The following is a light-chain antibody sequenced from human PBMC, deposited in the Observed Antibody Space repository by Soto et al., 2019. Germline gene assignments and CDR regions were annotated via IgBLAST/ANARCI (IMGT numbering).Light chain of an antibody. J-gene: IGKJ4*01. CDR3: QQGSSFPLT. CDR1: QGVNTW. CDR2: SAP. Sequence: DIQMTQSPSSVSASVGDTITITCRASQGVNTWLAWHQQKPGKAPKLLIYSAPSLESGVPSRFSGSGSETDFTLTISSLQPEDFATYFCQQGSSFPLTFGGGTKVEI. V-gene: IGKV1-12*01.